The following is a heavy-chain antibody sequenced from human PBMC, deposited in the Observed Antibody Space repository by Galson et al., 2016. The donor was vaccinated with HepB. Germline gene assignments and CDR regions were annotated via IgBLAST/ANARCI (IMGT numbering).Heavy chain of an antibody. Sequence: SLRLSCAASGLNFSSYAMHWVRQAPGKGLEWVALIWYDGSKQYYADSVKGRFTNSRDTSKNTVYLQMNSLRPEDTAVYYCARDRGNYYGSEDDAFDTWGQGTMVTVSS. CDR3: ARDRGNYYGSEDDAFDT. J-gene: IGHJ3*02. V-gene: IGHV3-33*01. CDR2: IWYDGSKQ. CDR1: GLNFSSYA. D-gene: IGHD3-10*01.